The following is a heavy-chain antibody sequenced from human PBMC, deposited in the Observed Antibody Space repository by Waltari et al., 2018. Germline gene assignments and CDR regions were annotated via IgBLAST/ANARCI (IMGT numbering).Heavy chain of an antibody. Sequence: EVQLVESGGGLVQPGRSLRLSCAASGFTFDDYAMHWVRQAPGKGLEWVSGISWNSGSIGYADSVKGRFTISRDNAKNSLYLQMNSLRAEDTALYYCAKDIKGGWQQWLGGMDYWGQGTLVTVSS. V-gene: IGHV3-9*01. CDR2: ISWNSGSI. CDR1: GFTFDDYA. D-gene: IGHD6-19*01. J-gene: IGHJ4*02. CDR3: AKDIKGGWQQWLGGMDY.